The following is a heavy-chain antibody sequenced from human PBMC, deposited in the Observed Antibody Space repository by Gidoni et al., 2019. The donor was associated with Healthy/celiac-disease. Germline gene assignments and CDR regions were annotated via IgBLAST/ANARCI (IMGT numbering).Heavy chain of an antibody. CDR3: AREHGGVLYFDY. D-gene: IGHD1-1*01. CDR2: ISSSSSYI. Sequence: EVQLVESGGGLVKPGGSLRLSCAASGFTFSSYSMNWVRQAPGKGLVWVSSISSSSSYIYYADSVKGRFTISRDNAKNSLNLQMNSLRAEDTAVYYCAREHGGVLYFDYWGQGTLVTVSS. V-gene: IGHV3-21*01. CDR1: GFTFSSYS. J-gene: IGHJ4*02.